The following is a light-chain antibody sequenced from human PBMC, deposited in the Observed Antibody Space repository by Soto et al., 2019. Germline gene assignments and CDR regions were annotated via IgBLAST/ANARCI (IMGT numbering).Light chain of an antibody. CDR2: GAS. V-gene: IGKV3-20*01. CDR1: QSVSDNY. CDR3: RQYGFSLRT. Sequence: EIVMTQSPATLSVSPGERVTLSCRASQSVSDNYLAWYQRKPGQAPRLLIYGASSRASGIPDRFSGSGSGTDFTLTISRLEPEDFAVYYCRQYGFSLRTFGQGSKVEV. J-gene: IGKJ1*01.